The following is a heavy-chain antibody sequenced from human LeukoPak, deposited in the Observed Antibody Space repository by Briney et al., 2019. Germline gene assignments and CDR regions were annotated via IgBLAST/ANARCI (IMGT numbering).Heavy chain of an antibody. Sequence: SETLSVTCTVSGGSISSYYWSWIRQPPGKGLEWIGYIDYIGSTNYNPSLQSRIRMSVDRSQNQVSLKLTSVTAADTAVYYCARSSGLHSSKWSYYFDYWGQGTLVTVSS. D-gene: IGHD3-22*01. CDR1: GGSISSYY. J-gene: IGHJ4*02. CDR2: IDYIGST. V-gene: IGHV4-59*08. CDR3: ARSSGLHSSKWSYYFDY.